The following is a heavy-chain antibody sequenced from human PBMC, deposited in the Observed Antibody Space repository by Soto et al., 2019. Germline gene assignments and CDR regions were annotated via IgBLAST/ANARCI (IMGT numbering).Heavy chain of an antibody. CDR3: ARGGYSGYDRPPYGMDV. Sequence: GGSLRLSCAASGFTFSSYAMHWVRQAPGKGLEWVAVIWYDGSNKYYADSVKGRFTISRDNSKNTLYLQMNSLRAEDTAVYYCARGGYSGYDRPPYGMDVWGQGTTVTVSS. D-gene: IGHD5-12*01. J-gene: IGHJ6*02. V-gene: IGHV3-33*08. CDR2: IWYDGSNK. CDR1: GFTFSSYA.